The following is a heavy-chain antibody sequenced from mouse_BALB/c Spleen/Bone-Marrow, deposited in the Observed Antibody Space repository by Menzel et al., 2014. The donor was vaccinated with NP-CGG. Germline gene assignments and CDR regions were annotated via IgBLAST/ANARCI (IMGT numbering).Heavy chain of an antibody. V-gene: IGHV5-4*02. J-gene: IGHJ3*01. CDR1: GFTFSDYY. Sequence: EVKLVESGGGLVKPGGSLKLSCAASGFTFSDYYMYWVRQTREKRLEWVATISDGGNYTYYPDSVKGRFTISRDNAKNNLYLQMSSLKSEDTAMYFCTRGGFAYWGQGTLVTVSA. CDR2: ISDGGNYT. CDR3: TRGGFAY.